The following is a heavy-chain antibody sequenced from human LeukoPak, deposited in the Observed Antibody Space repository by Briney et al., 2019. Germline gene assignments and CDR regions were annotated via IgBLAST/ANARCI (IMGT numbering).Heavy chain of an antibody. Sequence: GGSLRLSCAASGFTFSSYSMNWVRQAPGKGLEWVSYISSSSSTIYYADSVKGRFTISRDNAKNSLYLQMNSLRAEDTAVYYCARDMRIQLWLRFDPWGQGTLVTVSS. CDR2: ISSSSSTI. D-gene: IGHD5-18*01. J-gene: IGHJ5*02. V-gene: IGHV3-48*04. CDR3: ARDMRIQLWLRFDP. CDR1: GFTFSSYS.